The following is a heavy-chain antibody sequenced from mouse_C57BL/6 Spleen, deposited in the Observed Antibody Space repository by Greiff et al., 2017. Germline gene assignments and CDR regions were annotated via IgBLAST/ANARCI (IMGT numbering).Heavy chain of an antibody. J-gene: IGHJ3*01. Sequence: QVQLQQPGAELVKPGASVKLSCKASGYTFTSYWMQWVKQRPGQGLEWIGEIDPSDSYTNYNQKFKGKATLTVDTSSSTAYMQLSSLTSEDSAVYYCARPDSSGYGAWFAYWGQGTLVTVSA. V-gene: IGHV1-50*01. D-gene: IGHD3-2*02. CDR2: IDPSDSYT. CDR1: GYTFTSYW. CDR3: ARPDSSGYGAWFAY.